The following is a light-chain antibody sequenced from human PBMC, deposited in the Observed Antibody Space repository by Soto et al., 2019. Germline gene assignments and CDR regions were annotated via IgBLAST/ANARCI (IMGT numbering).Light chain of an antibody. CDR3: QQYGSSPRT. Sequence: EIVLTQSPGTLSLSPGERATLSCRASQSLSSSQLAWYQQKPGQAPTLLIHDASSRATGISDRFTGSGSGTDFTLTITTPEPEDFAVYYCQQYGSSPRTFGLGTKVEI. CDR1: QSLSSSQ. CDR2: DAS. V-gene: IGKV3-20*01. J-gene: IGKJ1*01.